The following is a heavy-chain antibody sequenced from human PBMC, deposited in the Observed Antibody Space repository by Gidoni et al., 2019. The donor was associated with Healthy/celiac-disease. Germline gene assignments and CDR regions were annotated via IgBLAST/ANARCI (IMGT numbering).Heavy chain of an antibody. CDR1: GFTFRSYS. CDR3: ARVRSIAVAGTFDY. V-gene: IGHV3-21*01. CDR2: ISSSSSYI. J-gene: IGHJ4*02. Sequence: EVQLVESGGGLVKPGGSLRLSCAASGFTFRSYSMNWVGQPPGKGLEWVSSISSSSSYIYYADSVKGRFTISRDNAKNSLYLQMNSLRAEDTAVYYCARVRSIAVAGTFDYWGQGTLVTVSS. D-gene: IGHD6-19*01.